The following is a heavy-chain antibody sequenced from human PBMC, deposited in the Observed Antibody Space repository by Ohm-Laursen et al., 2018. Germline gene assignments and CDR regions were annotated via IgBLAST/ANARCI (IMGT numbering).Heavy chain of an antibody. Sequence: GSLRLSCAASGFTFTSYSMNWVRQAPGKGLEWVSSISSSSAYIYYADSVQGRFTISRDNAKNSLYLQMNSLRAEDTAVYYCARGPSGTATIGRGQGTLVTVSS. CDR1: GFTFTSYS. CDR2: ISSSSAYI. J-gene: IGHJ4*02. CDR3: ARGPSGTATIG. D-gene: IGHD5-24*01. V-gene: IGHV3-21*01.